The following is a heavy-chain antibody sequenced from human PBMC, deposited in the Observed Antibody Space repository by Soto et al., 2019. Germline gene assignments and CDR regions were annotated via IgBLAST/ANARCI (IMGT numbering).Heavy chain of an antibody. V-gene: IGHV3-23*01. CDR1: GFTFSSYA. CDR2: ISGSGGST. CDR3: AKDRGDIVVVVAALSYYGMDV. J-gene: IGHJ6*02. D-gene: IGHD2-15*01. Sequence: GGSLRLSCAASGFTFSSYAMSWVRQAPGKGLEWVSAISGSGGSTYYADSVKGRFTISRDNSKNTLYLQMKSLRAEDTAVYYCAKDRGDIVVVVAALSYYGMDVWGQGTTVTVSS.